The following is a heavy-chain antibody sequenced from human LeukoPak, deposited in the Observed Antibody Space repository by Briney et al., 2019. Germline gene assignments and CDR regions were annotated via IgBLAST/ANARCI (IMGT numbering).Heavy chain of an antibody. V-gene: IGHV3-21*01. Sequence: GGSLRLSCAASGFTFSSYSMNWVRQAPGKGLEWVASINTTSDYIYYEDSLKGRLAISRDNAKNSLYLQMNSQRAEDTAVYYCARGGIWSQGFDHWGQETLVTVSS. CDR3: ARGGIWSQGFDH. CDR1: GFTFSSYS. J-gene: IGHJ4*02. CDR2: INTTSDYI. D-gene: IGHD1-1*01.